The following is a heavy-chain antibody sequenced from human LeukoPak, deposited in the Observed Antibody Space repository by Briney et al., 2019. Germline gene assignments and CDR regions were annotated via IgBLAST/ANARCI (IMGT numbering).Heavy chain of an antibody. V-gene: IGHV4-39*07. D-gene: IGHD5-18*01. CDR1: GGSISSSSYY. J-gene: IGHJ4*02. Sequence: SETLSLTCTVSGGSISSSSYYWGWIRQPPGKGLEWIGSIYYSGSTYYNPSLKSRVTISVDTSKNQFSLKLSSVTAADTAVYYCARGAAMVLFDYWGQGTLATVSS. CDR2: IYYSGST. CDR3: ARGAAMVLFDY.